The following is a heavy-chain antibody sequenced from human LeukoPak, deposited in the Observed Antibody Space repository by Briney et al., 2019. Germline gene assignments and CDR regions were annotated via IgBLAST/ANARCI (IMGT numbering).Heavy chain of an antibody. Sequence: GASVKVSCKTSGYIFPTYGITWVRQAPGQGLEWMGWISTFMGATNYAQNYQGRVTMTTDTDTDTAYMELRSLTSDDTAMYFCARGGYYYERSGYQNDNWGQGTLVTVSS. V-gene: IGHV1-18*01. CDR2: ISTFMGAT. D-gene: IGHD3-22*01. J-gene: IGHJ4*02. CDR3: ARGGYYYERSGYQNDN. CDR1: GYIFPTYG.